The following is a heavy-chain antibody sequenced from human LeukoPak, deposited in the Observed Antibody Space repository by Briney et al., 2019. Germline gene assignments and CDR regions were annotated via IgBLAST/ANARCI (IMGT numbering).Heavy chain of an antibody. V-gene: IGHV3-48*01. CDR2: ISSSSSTI. J-gene: IGHJ3*02. CDR3: ARVDARDAFDI. CDR1: GFTFSSYS. Sequence: PGGSLRLSCAASGFTFSSYSMNWVRQAPGKGLEWVSYISSSSSTIYYADSVKGRFTISRDNAKNSLYLQMNSLRAEDTAVYYCARVDARDAFDIWGQGTMVTVSS.